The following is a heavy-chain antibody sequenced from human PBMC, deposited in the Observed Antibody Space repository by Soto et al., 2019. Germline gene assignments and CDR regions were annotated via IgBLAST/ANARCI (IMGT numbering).Heavy chain of an antibody. V-gene: IGHV4-4*02. CDR3: VRQPEGGYFFDY. D-gene: IGHD5-12*01. CDR2: IYHRGNT. CDR1: CASIRNNNW. J-gene: IGHJ4*02. Sequence: SETLSLPCAVSCASIRNNNWWSWIRQPPGKGGEWIGEIYHRGNTNYNASLKSRVTISVDKSGNQFSLNLNSVSAADTAVYYCVRQPEGGYFFDYWGQGALVTVSS.